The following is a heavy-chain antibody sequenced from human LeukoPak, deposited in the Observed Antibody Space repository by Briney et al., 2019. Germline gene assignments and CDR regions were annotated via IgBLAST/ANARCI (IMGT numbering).Heavy chain of an antibody. CDR1: GGSISTTNYY. J-gene: IGHJ5*02. CDR2: IYSSGNT. CDR3: ARHSGLRSPFDP. Sequence: TSETLSLTCTVSGGSISTTNYYWGWIRQPPGRDLEWIGSIYSSGNTYYNPSLESRVTISVDTSKSQLSLKLTSATAADTSVYYCARHSGLRSPFDPWGQGTLVTVSS. V-gene: IGHV4-39*01. D-gene: IGHD3-3*01.